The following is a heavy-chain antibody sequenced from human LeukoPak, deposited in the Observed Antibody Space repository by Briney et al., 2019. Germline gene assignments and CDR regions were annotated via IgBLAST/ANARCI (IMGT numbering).Heavy chain of an antibody. J-gene: IGHJ5*02. Sequence: SETLSLTCAVYGGSFSGYYWSWIRQPPGKGLEWIGYIYYSGSTYYNPSLKSRVTISVDTSKNQFSLKLSSVTAADTAVYYCARRLSLNWFDPWGQGTLVTVSS. CDR1: GGSFSGYY. CDR3: ARRLSLNWFDP. CDR2: IYYSGST. V-gene: IGHV4-30-4*01.